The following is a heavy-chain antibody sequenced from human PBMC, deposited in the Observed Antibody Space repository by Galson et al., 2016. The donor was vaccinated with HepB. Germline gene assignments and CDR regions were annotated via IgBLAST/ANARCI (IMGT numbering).Heavy chain of an antibody. D-gene: IGHD3-22*01. V-gene: IGHV3-74*01. J-gene: IGHJ4*02. CDR3: ARSTRGYHD. CDR2: IKSDGGDT. CDR1: GFTFSSYW. Sequence: SLRLSCAGSGFTFSSYWMHWVRQAPGKGLVWVSRIKSDGGDTIYADPVKGRFTISRDNAKKTLYLQMNSLRAEDTAVYYCARSTRGYHDWGQGTLVTVSP.